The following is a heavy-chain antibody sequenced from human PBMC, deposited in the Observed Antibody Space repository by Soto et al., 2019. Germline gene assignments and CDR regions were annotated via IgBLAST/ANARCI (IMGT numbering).Heavy chain of an antibody. V-gene: IGHV3-30*18. J-gene: IGHJ4*02. CDR1: GFTFSSYG. CDR3: ANGPRGQMYGDYSGPIDY. Sequence: GGSLRLSCAASGFTFSSYGMHWVRQAPGKGLEWVAVISYDGSNKYYADSVKGRFTISRDNSKNTLYLQMNSLRAEDTAVYYCANGPRGQMYGDYSGPIDYWGQGTLVTVSS. CDR2: ISYDGSNK. D-gene: IGHD4-17*01.